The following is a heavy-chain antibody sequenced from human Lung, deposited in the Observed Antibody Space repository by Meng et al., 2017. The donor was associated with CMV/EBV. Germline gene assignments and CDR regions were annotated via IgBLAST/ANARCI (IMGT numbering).Heavy chain of an antibody. D-gene: IGHD2-15*01. CDR3: ARLYCSGGSCYTIDY. J-gene: IGHJ4*02. CDR2: INTNTGNP. Sequence: QVQLVISGCELKKPGASVKVSCKASGYTFTSYAMNWVRQAPGQGLEWMGWINTNTGNPTYAQGFTGRFVFSLDTSVSTAYLQISSLKAADTAVYYCARLYCSGGSCYTIDYWGQGTLDTVSS. V-gene: IGHV7-4-1*02. CDR1: GYTFTSYA.